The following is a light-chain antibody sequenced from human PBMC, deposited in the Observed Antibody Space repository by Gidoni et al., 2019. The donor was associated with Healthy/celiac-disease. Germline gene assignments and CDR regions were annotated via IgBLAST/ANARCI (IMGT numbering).Light chain of an antibody. CDR1: SSDVGGYNY. V-gene: IGLV2-11*01. CDR3: CSYAGSSYVV. J-gene: IGLJ2*01. Sequence: QSALTQPRSVSGSPGQSVTISCTGTSSDVGGYNYVSWSQQHPGKAPNLMIYDVSKRPSGVPDRFSGSKSGHTASLTISVLQAEDAADYSFCSYAGSSYVVFGGGPKLTVL. CDR2: DVS.